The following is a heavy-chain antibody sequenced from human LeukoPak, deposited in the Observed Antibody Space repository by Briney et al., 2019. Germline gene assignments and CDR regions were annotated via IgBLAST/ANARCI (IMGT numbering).Heavy chain of an antibody. CDR3: ARDRRTYSSGWYWGKPYYFDY. J-gene: IGHJ4*02. CDR1: GGTFSSYA. Sequence: GASVKVSCKASGGTFSSYAISWVRQAPGQGLEWMGWISAYNGNTNYAQKLQGRVTMTTDTSTSTAYMELRSLRSDDTAVYYCARDRRTYSSGWYWGKPYYFDYWGQGTLVTVSS. V-gene: IGHV1-18*01. CDR2: ISAYNGNT. D-gene: IGHD6-19*01.